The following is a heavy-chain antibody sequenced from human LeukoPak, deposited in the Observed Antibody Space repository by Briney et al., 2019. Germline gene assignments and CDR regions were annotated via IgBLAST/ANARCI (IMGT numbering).Heavy chain of an antibody. J-gene: IGHJ5*02. CDR3: ARGLFWFGDLKTHWFDP. CDR2: MNPKTGNT. D-gene: IGHD3-10*01. V-gene: IGHV1-8*01. CDR1: GYTFTSYD. Sequence: GASVKVSCKASGYTFTSYDINWGRQATGQGLEWMGWMNPKTGNTGYAQNFQGRVTMTRDTSISTAYMELISLRSEDTAVYYCARGLFWFGDLKTHWFDPWGQGTQVTVSS.